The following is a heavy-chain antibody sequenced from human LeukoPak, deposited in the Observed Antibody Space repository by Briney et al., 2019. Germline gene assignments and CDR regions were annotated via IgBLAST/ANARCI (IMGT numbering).Heavy chain of an antibody. J-gene: IGHJ4*02. CDR1: GFTFSSYA. CDR2: IKQGGSEK. CDR3: ARVYSSSSRYFDY. D-gene: IGHD6-6*01. Sequence: GGSLRLSCAASGFTFSSYAMTWVRQAPGKGLEWGANIKQGGSEKYYVDSVKGRFTISRDNAKNSLYLQMNSLRAVDTAIYFCARVYSSSSRYFDYWGQGTLVTVSS. V-gene: IGHV3-7*05.